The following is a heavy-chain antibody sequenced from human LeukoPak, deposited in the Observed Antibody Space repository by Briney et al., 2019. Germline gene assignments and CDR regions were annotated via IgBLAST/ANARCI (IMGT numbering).Heavy chain of an antibody. CDR2: IYSSGST. CDR3: ARAHSSSWYMDY. D-gene: IGHD6-13*01. V-gene: IGHV4-59*01. J-gene: IGHJ4*02. CDR1: GGSISNYY. Sequence: PSETLSLTCTVSGGSISNYYWSWIRQPPGKGLEWIGYIYSSGSTTYNPSLKSRVTISVDTSKNQLSLRLNSVTAADAAVYYCARAHSSSWYMDYWGQGTLVTVS.